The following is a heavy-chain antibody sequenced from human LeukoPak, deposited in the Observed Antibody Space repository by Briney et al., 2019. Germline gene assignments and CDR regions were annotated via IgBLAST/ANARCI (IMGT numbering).Heavy chain of an antibody. CDR3: ARGGHRGYSYDFDY. D-gene: IGHD5-18*01. CDR2: TYYSGST. Sequence: PSETLSLTCTVSGGSISSYYWSWLRQPPEKGLEWLGYTYYSGSTNYNPSLKSRVTISVDTSKNQFSLKLSSVTAAETAVYYCARGGHRGYSYDFDYWGQGTLVTVSS. CDR1: GGSISSYY. V-gene: IGHV4-59*01. J-gene: IGHJ4*02.